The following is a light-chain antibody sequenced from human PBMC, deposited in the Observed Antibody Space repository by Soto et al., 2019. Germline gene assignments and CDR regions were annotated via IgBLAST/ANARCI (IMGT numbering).Light chain of an antibody. Sequence: QSVLTQPRSVSGSPGQSVTLSCTGTGTDVGAYNYVSWYQQHPGRPPKLLIYGVVRWPSGVPDRFSGSKSGNTASLTISGLQSEDEADYFCCSYAGGYTYLFGTGTKGTVL. CDR1: GTDVGAYNY. V-gene: IGLV2-11*01. CDR2: GVV. J-gene: IGLJ1*01. CDR3: CSYAGGYTYL.